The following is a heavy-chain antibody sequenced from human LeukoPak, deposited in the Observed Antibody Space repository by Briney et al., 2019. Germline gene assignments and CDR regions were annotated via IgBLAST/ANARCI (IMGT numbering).Heavy chain of an antibody. CDR2: ISSRSGTI. D-gene: IGHD6-13*01. CDR1: GFTFSSYV. CDR3: AKGIAAAGTDDGFDI. J-gene: IGHJ3*02. V-gene: IGHV3-48*01. Sequence: GGSLRLSCVASGFTFSSYVMNWVRQAPGKGLEWVSYISSRSGTIYYADSVKGRFTISRGNSKHTLYLQMNSLRGEDTAVYYCAKGIAAAGTDDGFDIWGQGTMVTVSS.